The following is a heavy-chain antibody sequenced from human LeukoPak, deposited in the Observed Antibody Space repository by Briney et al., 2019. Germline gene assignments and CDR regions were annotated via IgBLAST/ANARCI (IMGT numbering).Heavy chain of an antibody. CDR3: AKTHTAGYYDFWSGYYPFDY. D-gene: IGHD3-3*01. V-gene: IGHV3-23*01. Sequence: GGSLRLSCAASGFTFSSYAMSWVRQAPGKGLEWVTAISGSGGSTYYADSVKGRFTIPRDNSKNTLYLQMNSLRAEDTAVYYCAKTHTAGYYDFWSGYYPFDYWGQGTLVTVSS. CDR1: GFTFSSYA. J-gene: IGHJ4*02. CDR2: ISGSGGST.